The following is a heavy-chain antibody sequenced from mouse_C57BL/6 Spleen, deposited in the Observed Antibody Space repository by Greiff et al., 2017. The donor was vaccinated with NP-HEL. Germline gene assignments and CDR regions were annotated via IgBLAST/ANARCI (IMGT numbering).Heavy chain of an antibody. J-gene: IGHJ2*01. V-gene: IGHV1-50*01. CDR2: IDPSDSYT. Sequence: QVQLQQPGAELVKPGASVKLSCKASGYTFTSYWMQWVKQRPGQGLEWIGEIDPSDSYTNYNQKFKGKATLTVDTSSSTAYMQLSSLTSEDSAVYYCARGGMVTTGFGYWGQGTTLTVSS. CDR1: GYTFTSYW. D-gene: IGHD2-2*01. CDR3: ARGGMVTTGFGY.